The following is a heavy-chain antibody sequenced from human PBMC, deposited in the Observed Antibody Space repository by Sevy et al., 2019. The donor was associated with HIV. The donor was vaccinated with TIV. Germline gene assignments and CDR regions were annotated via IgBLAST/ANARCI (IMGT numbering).Heavy chain of an antibody. CDR2: INAGNGNT. D-gene: IGHD3-22*01. CDR3: AVPYDSSGYYVH. V-gene: IGHV1-3*01. Sequence: ASVKVSCKASGYTFTSYAMHWVRQAPGQRLEWMGWINAGNGNTKYSQKFQGRVTITRDKSASTAYMELGSLGSEDTAVYYCAVPYDSSGYYVHWGQGTLVTVSS. J-gene: IGHJ4*02. CDR1: GYTFTSYA.